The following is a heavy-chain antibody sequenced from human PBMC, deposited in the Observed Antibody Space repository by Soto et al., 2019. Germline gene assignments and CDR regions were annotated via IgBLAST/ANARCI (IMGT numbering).Heavy chain of an antibody. J-gene: IGHJ6*03. CDR3: ARGYCSSTSCYYYYYYYMDV. D-gene: IGHD2-2*01. V-gene: IGHV3-48*01. Sequence: PGGSLRLSCAASGFTFRSYSMNWVRQAPGKGLEWVSYISSSSSTIYYADSVKGRFTISRDNAKNSLYLQMNSLRAEDTAVYYCARGYCSSTSCYYYYYYYMDVWGKGTTVTVSS. CDR2: ISSSSSTI. CDR1: GFTFRSYS.